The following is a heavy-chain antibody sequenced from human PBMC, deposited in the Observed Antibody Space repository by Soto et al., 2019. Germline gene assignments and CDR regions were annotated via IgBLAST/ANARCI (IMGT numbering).Heavy chain of an antibody. D-gene: IGHD3-3*01. Sequence: PSETLSLTCTVSGGSISSYYWSWIRQHTGKGLEWIGYIYYSGSTNYNPSLKSRVTISVDTSKNQFSLKLSSVTAADTAVYYCARGDFWSGYYGLYFDYWGQGTLVTVSS. CDR1: GGSISSYY. CDR3: ARGDFWSGYYGLYFDY. CDR2: IYYSGST. V-gene: IGHV4-59*01. J-gene: IGHJ4*02.